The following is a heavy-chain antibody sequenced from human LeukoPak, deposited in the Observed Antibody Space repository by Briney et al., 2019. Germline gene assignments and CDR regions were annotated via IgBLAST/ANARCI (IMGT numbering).Heavy chain of an antibody. Sequence: GGSLRLSCAASGFTFSSYGMHWVRQAPGKGLEWVAVISYDGSNKYYADSVKGRFTISRDNSKNTLYLQMNSLRAEDTAVYYCAKDRTPSLGRYSGQYGMDVWGQGTTVTVSS. J-gene: IGHJ6*02. CDR1: GFTFSSYG. CDR2: ISYDGSNK. CDR3: AKDRTPSLGRYSGQYGMDV. D-gene: IGHD1-26*01. V-gene: IGHV3-30*18.